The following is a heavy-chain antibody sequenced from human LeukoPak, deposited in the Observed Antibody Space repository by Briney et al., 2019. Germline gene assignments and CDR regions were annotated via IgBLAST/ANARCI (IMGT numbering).Heavy chain of an antibody. Sequence: SETLSLTCTVSGGSISSSSYYWGWIRQPPGKGLEWIGYIYYSGSTNYNPSLKSRVTISVDTSKNQFSLKLSSVTAADTAVYYCARGLQWLPAVWGQGTLVTVSS. D-gene: IGHD6-19*01. J-gene: IGHJ4*02. CDR3: ARGLQWLPAV. CDR2: IYYSGST. CDR1: GGSISSSSYY. V-gene: IGHV4-61*05.